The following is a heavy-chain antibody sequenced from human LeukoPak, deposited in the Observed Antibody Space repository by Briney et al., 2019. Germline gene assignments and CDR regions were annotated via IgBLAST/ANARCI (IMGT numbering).Heavy chain of an antibody. V-gene: IGHV3-73*01. CDR2: IRSKANSYAP. CDR1: GFTFSGSA. D-gene: IGHD3-22*01. CDR3: TRLTHYYDSSGYYLNWFDP. J-gene: IGHJ5*02. Sequence: SGGSLRLSCAASGFTFSGSAMHWVRQASGKGLEWVGRIRSKANSYAPAYAASVKGRFTISRDDSKNTAYLQMNSLKTEDTAVYYCTRLTHYYDSSGYYLNWFDPWGQGTLVTVSS.